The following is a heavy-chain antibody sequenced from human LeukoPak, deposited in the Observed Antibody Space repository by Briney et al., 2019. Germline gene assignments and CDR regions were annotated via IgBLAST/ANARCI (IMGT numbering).Heavy chain of an antibody. CDR3: ARQPAASWFDP. D-gene: IGHD2-15*01. J-gene: IGHJ5*02. CDR2: INPSGGST. CDR1: GYTFTSYY. Sequence: ASVKVSCKASGYTFTSYYMHWVRQAPGQGLEWMGIINPSGGSTNYAQKFQGRVTMTRDTSISTAYMELRSLRSDDTAVYYCARQPAASWFDPWGQGTLVTVSS. V-gene: IGHV1-46*01.